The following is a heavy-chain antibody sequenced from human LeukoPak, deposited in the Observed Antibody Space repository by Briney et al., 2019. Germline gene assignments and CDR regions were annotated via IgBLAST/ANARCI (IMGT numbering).Heavy chain of an antibody. V-gene: IGHV3-23*01. J-gene: IGHJ4*02. D-gene: IGHD2-15*01. CDR3: AKDPSAGYCSGESCSH. Sequence: GGSLRLSCAASGFTFSSYAMSWVRQAPGKGLEWVSAISGSGGSTYYAGSVKGRFTISRDNSKNTLYLQMNSLRAEDTAVYYCAKDPSAGYCSGESCSHWGQGTLVTVSS. CDR2: ISGSGGST. CDR1: GFTFSSYA.